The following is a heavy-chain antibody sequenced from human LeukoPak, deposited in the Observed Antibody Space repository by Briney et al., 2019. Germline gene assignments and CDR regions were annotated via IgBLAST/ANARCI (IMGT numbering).Heavy chain of an antibody. CDR2: IIGSGTST. J-gene: IGHJ4*02. CDR3: ARDRTTTGLLLVGLIDY. CDR1: GFTFNSYA. V-gene: IGHV3-23*01. Sequence: GGSLRLSCAASGFTFNSYAMTWVRQAPGKGLEWVSAIIGSGTSTYYANSVKGRFTISRDNSKNTLYLQMDSLRAEDTAVYYCARDRTTTGLLLVGLIDYWGQGTLVTVSS. D-gene: IGHD2/OR15-2a*01.